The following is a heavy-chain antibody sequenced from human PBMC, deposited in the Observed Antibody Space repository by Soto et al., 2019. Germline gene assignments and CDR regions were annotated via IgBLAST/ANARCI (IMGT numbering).Heavy chain of an antibody. Sequence: EVQLVESGGRLVQPGGSLRLSCAASGFTFSTYNINWVRQAPGKGLEWVSYISRSSATVYYAVSVKGRFTISRDNVENALSLQMDTLRAEDTAVYYCARSYYYYMDVWGKGTTVTVSS. CDR3: ARSYYYYMDV. J-gene: IGHJ6*03. CDR2: ISRSSATV. V-gene: IGHV3-48*01. CDR1: GFTFSTYN.